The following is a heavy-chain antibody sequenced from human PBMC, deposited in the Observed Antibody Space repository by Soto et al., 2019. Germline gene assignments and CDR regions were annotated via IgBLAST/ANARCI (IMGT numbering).Heavy chain of an antibody. CDR2: IKSKTDGGTT. J-gene: IGHJ4*02. V-gene: IGHV3-15*01. D-gene: IGHD3-10*01. CDR1: GRAVRKAR. CDR3: TSTRACSSGLGTYYRN. Sequence: HSSAEYGRAVRKARMSWVRQDQGKGMEWVGRIKSKTDGGTTDYAAPVKGRFTISRDDSKNTLYLQMNSLKTEDTAVYYFTSTRACSSGLGTYYRNSGQGTLVTLSS.